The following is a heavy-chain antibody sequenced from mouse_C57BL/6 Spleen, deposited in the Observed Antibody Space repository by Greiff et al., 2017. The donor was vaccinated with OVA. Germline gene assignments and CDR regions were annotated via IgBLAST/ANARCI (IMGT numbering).Heavy chain of an antibody. CDR2: IDPSDSET. J-gene: IGHJ1*03. D-gene: IGHD1-1*01. V-gene: IGHV1-52*01. CDR3: ARSPGSSYWYFDV. CDR1: GYTFTSYW. Sequence: QVQLKQPGAELVRPGSSVKLSCKASGYTFTSYWMHWVKQRPIQGLEWIGNIDPSDSETHYNQKFKDKATLTVDKSSSTAYMQLSSLTSEDSAVYYCARSPGSSYWYFDVWGTGTTVTVSS.